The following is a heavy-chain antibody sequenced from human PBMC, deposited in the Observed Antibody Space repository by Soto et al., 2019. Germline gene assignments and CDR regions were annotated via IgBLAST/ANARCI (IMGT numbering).Heavy chain of an antibody. CDR3: AKVPGRYGDYYNGMDV. J-gene: IGHJ6*02. Sequence: GGSLRLSCAASGFTFNKYGMHWVRQAPGKGLEWVAVISYDGSNKYYADAVKGRFTISRDNSKNTLYLQMNSLRGEDTAVYYCAKVPGRYGDYYNGMDVGGQGTTVTVSS. CDR1: GFTFNKYG. V-gene: IGHV3-30*18. D-gene: IGHD3-9*01. CDR2: ISYDGSNK.